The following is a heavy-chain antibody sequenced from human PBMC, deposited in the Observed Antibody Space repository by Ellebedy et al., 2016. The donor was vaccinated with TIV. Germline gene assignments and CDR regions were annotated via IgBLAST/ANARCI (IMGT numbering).Heavy chain of an antibody. D-gene: IGHD3-10*01. CDR2: ISGSGVTT. CDR3: ARNQQPFFGPGTYWSEF. V-gene: IGHV3-23*01. J-gene: IGHJ4*02. Sequence: GGSLRLSCAASGFIFSRYAMSWVLQAPGKGLEWVSAISGSGVTTHFADSVKGRFTMSRDSSRSTLFLQMNSLRAEDTAVYFCARNQQPFFGPGTYWSEFWGLGVLVTVAS. CDR1: GFIFSRYA.